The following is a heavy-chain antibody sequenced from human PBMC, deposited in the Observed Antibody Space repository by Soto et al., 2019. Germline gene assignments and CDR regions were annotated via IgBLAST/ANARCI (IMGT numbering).Heavy chain of an antibody. CDR1: GGSFSGYY. V-gene: IGHV4-34*01. D-gene: IGHD2-2*01. CDR3: ARGRGVCSSTSCYGGYYYYYMDV. Sequence: SETLSLTCAVYGGSFSGYYWSWIRQPPGKGLEWIGEINHSGSTNYNPSLKSRVTISVDTSKNQFSLKLSSVTAADTAVYYCARGRGVCSSTSCYGGYYYYYMDVWGKGTTVTVSS. CDR2: INHSGST. J-gene: IGHJ6*03.